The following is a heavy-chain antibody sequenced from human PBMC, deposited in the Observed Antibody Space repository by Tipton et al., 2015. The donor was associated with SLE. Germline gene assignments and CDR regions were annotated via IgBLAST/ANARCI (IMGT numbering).Heavy chain of an antibody. V-gene: IGHV4-59*07. CDR1: GGSISSYY. D-gene: IGHD5-24*01. J-gene: IGHJ1*01. Sequence: TLSLTCTVSGGSISSYYWSWIRQPPGKGLEWIGYIYYSGSTNYNPSLKSRVTISVDTSKNQFSLKVSSVTAADTAVYYCARSGVEMTTIGLNFQHWGQGTLVTVSS. CDR3: ARSGVEMTTIGLNFQH. CDR2: IYYSGST.